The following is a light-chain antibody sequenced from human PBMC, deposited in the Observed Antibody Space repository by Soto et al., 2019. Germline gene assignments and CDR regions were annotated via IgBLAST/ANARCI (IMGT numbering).Light chain of an antibody. Sequence: DIQMTQSPSSVSASAGDRVTISCRASQSISRYLNWYQQKPGEAPKLLIYAASNLQSGVPSRFSGSGSETDFTLTISSLQPEDFATYYCQHTYTSPPWTFGQGTKVDIK. CDR2: AAS. CDR3: QHTYTSPPWT. V-gene: IGKV1-39*01. CDR1: QSISRY. J-gene: IGKJ1*01.